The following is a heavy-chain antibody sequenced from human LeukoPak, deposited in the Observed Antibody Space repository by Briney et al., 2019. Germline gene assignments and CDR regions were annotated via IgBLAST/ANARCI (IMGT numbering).Heavy chain of an antibody. V-gene: IGHV3-48*04. CDR1: GFTFSSYS. CDR2: ISSSSSTI. Sequence: PGGSLRLSCAASGFTFSSYSMNWVRQVPGKGLEWVSYISSSSSTIYYADSVKGRFTISRDNAKNSLYLQMNSLRAEDTAVYYCARVAAAGHIGYWGQGTLVTVSS. J-gene: IGHJ4*02. CDR3: ARVAAAGHIGY. D-gene: IGHD6-13*01.